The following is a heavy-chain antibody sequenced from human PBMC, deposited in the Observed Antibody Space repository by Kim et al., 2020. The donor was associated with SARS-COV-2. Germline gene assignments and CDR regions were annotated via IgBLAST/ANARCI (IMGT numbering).Heavy chain of an antibody. J-gene: IGHJ4*02. CDR2: ISYDGSNK. D-gene: IGHD3-22*01. CDR1: GFTFSSYA. V-gene: IGHV3-30-3*01. Sequence: GGSLRLSCAASGFTFSSYAMHWVRQAPGKGLEWVAVISYDGSNKYYADSVKGRFTISRDNSKNTLYLQMNSLRAEDTAVYYCARAHSGYYSYFDYWGQGTLVTVSS. CDR3: ARAHSGYYSYFDY.